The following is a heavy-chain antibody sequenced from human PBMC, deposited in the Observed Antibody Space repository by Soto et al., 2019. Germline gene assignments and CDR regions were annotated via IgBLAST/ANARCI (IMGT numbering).Heavy chain of an antibody. CDR2: ISAYNGNT. Sequence: ASVKVSCKASGYTFTSYGISWVRQAPGQGLEWMGWISAYNGNTNYAQKLQGRVTMTTDTSTSTAYMELRSLRSDDTAVYYCARGRDLITMIVVVITQFEYWGQGTLVTVSS. CDR3: ARGRDLITMIVVVITQFEY. V-gene: IGHV1-18*01. CDR1: GYTFTSYG. D-gene: IGHD3-22*01. J-gene: IGHJ4*02.